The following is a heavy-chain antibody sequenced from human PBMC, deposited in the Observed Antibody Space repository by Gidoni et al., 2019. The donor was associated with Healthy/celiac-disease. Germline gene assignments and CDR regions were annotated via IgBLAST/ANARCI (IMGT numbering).Heavy chain of an antibody. J-gene: IGHJ4*02. Sequence: EVQLLDSGGGLVQPGGSLRLACSSSGFPFSSYALSWVRQAPGKGLEWVSASSGSGGSTYYADSVKGRFTISRDNSKNTLYLQMNSLRAEDTAVYYCAKDAQYSSGWYDYWGRGTLVTVSS. V-gene: IGHV3-23*01. CDR1: GFPFSSYA. CDR3: AKDAQYSSGWYDY. CDR2: SSGSGGST. D-gene: IGHD6-19*01.